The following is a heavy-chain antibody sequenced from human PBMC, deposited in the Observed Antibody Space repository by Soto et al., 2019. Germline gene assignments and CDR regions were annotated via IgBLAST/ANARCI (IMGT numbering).Heavy chain of an antibody. CDR2: IYYRGNT. D-gene: IGHD2-15*01. CDR3: ARAVGLRIDY. J-gene: IGHJ4*02. CDR1: GGSISSTNYY. Sequence: QMQLQESGPGLVKPSETLSLTCTVSGGSISSTNYYWGWIRHPPGKGLEWIGSIYYRGNTYYNPSPKSRVTVSVDTSKNQFSLKMSSVTATDTAVYYCARAVGLRIDYWGQGTLVTVSS. V-gene: IGHV4-39*01.